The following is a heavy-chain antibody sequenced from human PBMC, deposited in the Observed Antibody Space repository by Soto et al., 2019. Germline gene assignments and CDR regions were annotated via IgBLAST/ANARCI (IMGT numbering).Heavy chain of an antibody. CDR3: AKLGSSAWSPHYYFDY. CDR1: GFTFDNYW. Sequence: PGGSLRLSCTVSGFTFDNYWMTWVRQAPGKGLEWVANINQDASERYYVDSVKGRFTISRDNSKNTLFLQVNSLRAEDTAIYYCAKLGSSAWSPHYYFDYWGQGTLVTVSS. CDR2: INQDASER. V-gene: IGHV3-7*05. D-gene: IGHD3-10*01. J-gene: IGHJ4*02.